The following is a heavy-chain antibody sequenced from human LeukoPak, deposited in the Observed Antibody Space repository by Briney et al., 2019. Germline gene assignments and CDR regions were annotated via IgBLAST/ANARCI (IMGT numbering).Heavy chain of an antibody. J-gene: IGHJ4*02. CDR2: ISGSGGST. Sequence: GGSLRLSCAASGFTFSSYAMSWVRQAPGKGLEWVSAISGSGGSTYYADSVKGRFTISRDNAKNSLYLQMNSLRAEDTAVYYCVAGYSYGYGIDYWGQGTLVTVSS. CDR3: VAGYSYGYGIDY. V-gene: IGHV3-23*01. CDR1: GFTFSSYA. D-gene: IGHD5-18*01.